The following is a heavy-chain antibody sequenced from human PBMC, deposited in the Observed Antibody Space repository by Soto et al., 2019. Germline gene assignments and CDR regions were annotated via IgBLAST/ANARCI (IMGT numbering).Heavy chain of an antibody. Sequence: GESLKISCKGSGYSFTSYWIGWVRQMPGKGLEWMGIIYPGDSDTRYSPSFQGQVTISADKSISTAYLQWSSLKASDTAMYYCARSRPFSRSSSWYSSYYYYGMDVWGQGTTVTVSS. CDR1: GYSFTSYW. V-gene: IGHV5-51*01. D-gene: IGHD6-13*01. CDR2: IYPGDSDT. CDR3: ARSRPFSRSSSWYSSYYYYGMDV. J-gene: IGHJ6*02.